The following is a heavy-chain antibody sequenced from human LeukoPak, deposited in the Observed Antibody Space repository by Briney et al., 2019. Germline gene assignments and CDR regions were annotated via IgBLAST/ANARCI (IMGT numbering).Heavy chain of an antibody. D-gene: IGHD6-19*01. CDR1: GGSFSSYA. Sequence: ASVKVSCKTSGGSFSSYAISLVRQAPGRGLDWMGRIIPIFGTANYAQKFQGRVTITTDESTSTAYMELSSLRSEDTAVYYCARVGYSSGWYFDYWGQGTLVTVSS. V-gene: IGHV1-69*05. CDR3: ARVGYSSGWYFDY. J-gene: IGHJ4*02. CDR2: IIPIFGTA.